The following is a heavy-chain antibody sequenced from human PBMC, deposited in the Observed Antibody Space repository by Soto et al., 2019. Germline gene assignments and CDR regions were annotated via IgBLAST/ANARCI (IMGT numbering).Heavy chain of an antibody. CDR3: ARGPGVLRFLEWLLGFDY. CDR1: GGSFSGYY. D-gene: IGHD3-3*01. CDR2: INHSGST. J-gene: IGHJ4*02. V-gene: IGHV4-34*01. Sequence: SETLSLTCALYGGSFSGYYWSWIRQPPGKGQEWIGEINHSGSTNYNPSLKSRVTISVDTSKNQFSLKLSSVTAADTAVYYCARGPGVLRFLEWLLGFDYWGQGTLVTLSS.